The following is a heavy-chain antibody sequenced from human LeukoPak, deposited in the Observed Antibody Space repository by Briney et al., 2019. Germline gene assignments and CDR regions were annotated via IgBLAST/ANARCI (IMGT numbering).Heavy chain of an antibody. CDR2: IFYGGST. D-gene: IGHD3-9*01. J-gene: IGHJ4*02. CDR3: ARRYFDWSTFDY. Sequence: PSETLSLTCTVSGGSISGYYWSWIRQPPGKGLECMGYIFYGGSTNYNPSPKSRVTISVETSKNQFSLKLSSVTAADTAVYYCARRYFDWSTFDYWGQGTLVTVPS. V-gene: IGHV4-59*08. CDR1: GGSISGYY.